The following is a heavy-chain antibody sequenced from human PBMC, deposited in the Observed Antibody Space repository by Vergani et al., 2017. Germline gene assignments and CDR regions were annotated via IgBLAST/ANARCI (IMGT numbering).Heavy chain of an antibody. CDR2: IVVGSGNT. V-gene: IGHV1-58*01. J-gene: IGHJ6*02. D-gene: IGHD4-17*01. Sequence: QMQLVQSGPEVKKPGTSVKVSCKASGFTFTSSAVQWVRQARGQRLEWIGWIVVGSGNTNYAQKFQERVTITRDMSTSTAYMELSSLRSEDTAVYYCAAPAPDDYGPAGDYCYYGMDVWGQGTTVTVSS. CDR3: AAPAPDDYGPAGDYCYYGMDV. CDR1: GFTFTSSA.